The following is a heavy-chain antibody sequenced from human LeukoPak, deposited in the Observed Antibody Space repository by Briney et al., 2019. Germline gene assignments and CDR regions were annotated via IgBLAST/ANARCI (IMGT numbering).Heavy chain of an antibody. Sequence: GGSLRLSCAASGFTFSDYYMSWIRQAPGKGLEWVSYISSSGSTIYYADSVKGRFTISRDNSKNTLYLQMNSMRAEDTAVYYCAKDLLLSGIAVAGSVYWGQGTLVTVSS. CDR2: ISSSGSTI. CDR1: GFTFSDYY. CDR3: AKDLLLSGIAVAGSVY. J-gene: IGHJ4*02. D-gene: IGHD6-19*01. V-gene: IGHV3-11*01.